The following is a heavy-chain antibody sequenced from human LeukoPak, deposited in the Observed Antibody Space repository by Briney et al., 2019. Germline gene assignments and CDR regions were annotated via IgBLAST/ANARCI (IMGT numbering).Heavy chain of an antibody. CDR3: AKDKRADYYESSGYPKPPPSYFVY. J-gene: IGHJ4*02. CDR1: GFTVITNY. CDR2: ISGSGGST. D-gene: IGHD3-22*01. Sequence: PGGSLRLSCAISGFTVITNYMSWVRQAPGKGLEWVSAISGSGGSTYCADSVKGRFTISRDNSKNTLYLQMHSLRAEESAVHYCAKDKRADYYESSGYPKPPPSYFVYWGQGTLVTVSS. V-gene: IGHV3-23*01.